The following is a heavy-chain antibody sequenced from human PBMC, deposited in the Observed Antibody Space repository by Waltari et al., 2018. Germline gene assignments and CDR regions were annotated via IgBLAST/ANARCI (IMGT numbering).Heavy chain of an antibody. CDR1: GGSIDTPKKY. CDR3: ATYIGASVGTAAFDV. CDR2: IPYAGTT. Sequence: QLQLQESGPGPVKPSETLALTSRVSGGSIDTPKKYWSWSRQPPGQGLEWIGTIPYAGTTYTNPAIRSRLTISRDTSKNQLSLTLGSTTAADTAVYYCATYIGASVGTAAFDVWGQGTMVTVSS. D-gene: IGHD5-12*01. J-gene: IGHJ3*01. V-gene: IGHV4-39*01.